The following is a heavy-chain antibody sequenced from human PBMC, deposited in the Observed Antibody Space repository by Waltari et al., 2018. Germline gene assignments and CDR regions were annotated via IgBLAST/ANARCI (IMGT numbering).Heavy chain of an antibody. Sequence: QVQLQESGPGLVKPSETLSLTCTVSGGSISSYYWSWIRQPAGKGLEWIGRIYTSGSTNYNPSLKSRVTMSVDTSKNQFSLKLSSVTAADTAVYYCASERIPRALGYFDYWGQGTLVTVSS. CDR2: IYTSGST. CDR3: ASERIPRALGYFDY. V-gene: IGHV4-4*07. D-gene: IGHD2-21*01. J-gene: IGHJ4*02. CDR1: GGSISSYY.